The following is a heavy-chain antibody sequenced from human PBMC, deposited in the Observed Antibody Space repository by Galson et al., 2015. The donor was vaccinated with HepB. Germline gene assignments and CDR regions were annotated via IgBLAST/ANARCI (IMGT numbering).Heavy chain of an antibody. CDR3: ARGDEGAWFGELLTPHFDY. CDR2: ISAYNGNT. CDR1: GYTFTSYG. V-gene: IGHV1-18*01. D-gene: IGHD3-10*01. J-gene: IGHJ4*02. Sequence: QSGAEVKKPGASVKVSCKASGYTFTSYGISWVRQAPGQGLEWMGWISAYNGNTNYAQKLQGRVTMTTDTSTSTAYMELRSLRSDDTAVYYCARGDEGAWFGELLTPHFDYWGQGTLVTVSS.